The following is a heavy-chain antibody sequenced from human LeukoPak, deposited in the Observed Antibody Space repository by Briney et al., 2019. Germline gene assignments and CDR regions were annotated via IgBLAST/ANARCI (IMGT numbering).Heavy chain of an antibody. CDR1: GGSISSYY. J-gene: IGHJ4*02. Sequence: SETLSLTCTVSGGSISSYYWSWIRQPPGKGLEWIGYIYYSGSTNYNPSLQSRVTISVDTSKNQFSLKLSSVTAADTAVYYCARGKGYCSGGSCYQDYWGQGTLVTVSS. D-gene: IGHD2-15*01. V-gene: IGHV4-59*01. CDR3: ARGKGYCSGGSCYQDY. CDR2: IYYSGST.